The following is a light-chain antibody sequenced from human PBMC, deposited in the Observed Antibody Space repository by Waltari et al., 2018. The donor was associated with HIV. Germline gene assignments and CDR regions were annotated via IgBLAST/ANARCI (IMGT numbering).Light chain of an antibody. Sequence: QPTLTHPASVSRSPGQTITFSRTGTSSAGGGYHLVYWYQQHPAKAPKLMIYEVSKRPSGVSQRFSCSKSGTTASLTITGLQAEDEDDYYCCAYAGSTTYGVFGGGTKLTVL. V-gene: IGLV2-23*02. CDR2: EVS. CDR3: CAYAGSTTYGV. CDR1: SSAGGGYHL. J-gene: IGLJ3*02.